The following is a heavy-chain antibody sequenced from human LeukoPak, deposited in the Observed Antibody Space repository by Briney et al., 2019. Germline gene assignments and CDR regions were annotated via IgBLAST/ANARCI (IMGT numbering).Heavy chain of an antibody. Sequence: SETLSLTCAVYGGSFSGYYWSWIRQHPGKGLEWIGYIYYSGSTYYNPSLKSRVTISVDTSKNQFSLKLSSVTAADTAVYYCARQRPGYSYGHCFDYWGQGTLVTVSS. CDR3: ARQRPGYSYGHCFDY. CDR2: IYYSGST. V-gene: IGHV4-31*11. CDR1: GGSFSGYY. D-gene: IGHD5-18*01. J-gene: IGHJ4*02.